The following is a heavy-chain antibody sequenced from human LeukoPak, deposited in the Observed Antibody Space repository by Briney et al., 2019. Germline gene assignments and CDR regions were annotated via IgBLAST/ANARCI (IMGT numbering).Heavy chain of an antibody. J-gene: IGHJ3*02. D-gene: IGHD4-17*01. CDR3: ATDSLRNDAFDI. Sequence: ASVKVSCKVSGYTLTELSMHWVRQAPGKGLDWMRGFDPEDGETIYAQKFQGRVTMTEDTSTDTAYMELSSLRSEDTAVYYCATDSLRNDAFDIWGQGTMVTVSS. CDR1: GYTLTELS. V-gene: IGHV1-24*01. CDR2: FDPEDGET.